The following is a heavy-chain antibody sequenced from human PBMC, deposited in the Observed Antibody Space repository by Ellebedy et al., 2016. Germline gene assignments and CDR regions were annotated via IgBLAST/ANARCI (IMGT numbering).Heavy chain of an antibody. D-gene: IGHD1-1*01. J-gene: IGHJ3*02. CDR3: ARGSWNDPLYDAFDI. V-gene: IGHV4-4*07. Sequence: SETLSLXXTVSGGSISSYYWSWIRQPAGKGLEWIGRIYTSGSTNYNPSLKSRVTMSVDTSKNQFSLKLSSVTAADTAVYYCARGSWNDPLYDAFDIWGQGTMVTVSS. CDR1: GGSISSYY. CDR2: IYTSGST.